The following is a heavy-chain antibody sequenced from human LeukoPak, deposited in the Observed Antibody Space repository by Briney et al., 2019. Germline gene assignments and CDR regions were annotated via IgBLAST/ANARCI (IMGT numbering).Heavy chain of an antibody. V-gene: IGHV3-21*01. CDR1: GFTFSNYW. D-gene: IGHD3-22*01. J-gene: IGHJ4*02. Sequence: PGGSLRLSCAASGFTFSNYWMTWVRQAPGKGLEWVSSITSSSTYIYYADSVEGRFTISRDNAKNSLYLQMNSLRAEDTAVYYCARAQGGYYDSSGYDYWGQGTLVTVSS. CDR3: ARAQGGYYDSSGYDY. CDR2: ITSSSTYI.